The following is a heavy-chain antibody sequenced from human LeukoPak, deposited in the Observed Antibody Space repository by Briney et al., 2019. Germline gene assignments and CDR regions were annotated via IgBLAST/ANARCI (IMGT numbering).Heavy chain of an antibody. CDR3: ARLGRSIFGVVTRLYYFDY. CDR2: IYPGDSDT. D-gene: IGHD3-3*02. Sequence: GESLKISCKGSGYSFTSYWIGWVRQMPGKGLEWMGIIYPGDSDTRYSPSFQGQVTISADKSISTAYLQWSSLKASDTAMYYRARLGRSIFGVVTRLYYFDYWGQGTLVTVSS. V-gene: IGHV5-51*01. CDR1: GYSFTSYW. J-gene: IGHJ4*02.